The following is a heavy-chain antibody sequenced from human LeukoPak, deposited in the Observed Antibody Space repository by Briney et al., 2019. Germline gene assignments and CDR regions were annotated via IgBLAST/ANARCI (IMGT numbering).Heavy chain of an antibody. Sequence: GGSLRLSCTASGFTFSSYSMNWVRQAPGKGLEWVSYISSSGSTIYYADSVKGRFTISSDNAKNSLYLQMNSLRAEDTAVYYCARDLSLYCSGGSCYSLNYWGQGTLVTVSS. V-gene: IGHV3-48*04. J-gene: IGHJ4*02. CDR3: ARDLSLYCSGGSCYSLNY. CDR1: GFTFSSYS. D-gene: IGHD2-15*01. CDR2: ISSSGSTI.